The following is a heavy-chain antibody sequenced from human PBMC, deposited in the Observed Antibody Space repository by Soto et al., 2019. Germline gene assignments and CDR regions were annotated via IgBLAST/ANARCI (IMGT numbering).Heavy chain of an antibody. J-gene: IGHJ4*02. CDR1: GFTFSNAW. CDR2: IKSKTDGGTT. D-gene: IGHD2-21*02. Sequence: EVQLVESGGGLVKPGGSLRLSCAASGFTFSNAWMNWVRQAPGTGLEWVGRIKSKTDGGTTDYAAPVNGRFTNSRDDSKNTREPQMNSLKTEDTAGYDCTTALYCGGDCYQNWGQGTLVTVSS. CDR3: TTALYCGGDCYQN. V-gene: IGHV3-15*07.